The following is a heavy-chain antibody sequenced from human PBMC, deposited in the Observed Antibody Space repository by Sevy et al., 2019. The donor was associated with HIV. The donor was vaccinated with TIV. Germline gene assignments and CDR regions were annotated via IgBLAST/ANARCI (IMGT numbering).Heavy chain of an antibody. V-gene: IGHV1-24*01. CDR3: ATKKDYYESSGCPFDF. CDR1: GYTLTGLS. CDR2: FDPEDGET. D-gene: IGHD3-22*01. Sequence: ASVKVSCKVSGYTLTGLSMHWVRQAPGKGLEWMGSFDPEDGETIYAQRLQGRLTMTEDTSADTAYMELNGLRSDDTAIYYCATKKDYYESSGCPFDFWGQGTLVTVSS. J-gene: IGHJ4*02.